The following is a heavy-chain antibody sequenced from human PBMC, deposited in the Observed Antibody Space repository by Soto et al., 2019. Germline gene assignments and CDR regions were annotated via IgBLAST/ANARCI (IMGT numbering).Heavy chain of an antibody. D-gene: IGHD3-10*01. V-gene: IGHV3-64D*06. Sequence: GGSLRLSCAASGFTFSNYAMHWVRQAPGKGLEYVSAINNNGGITYYTDSVKGRFTISKDNSKNTLSLQMSSLRAEDTAVYYCVKDRGKSYKDFDYWGQGTLVTVS. CDR2: INNNGGIT. CDR1: GFTFSNYA. J-gene: IGHJ4*02. CDR3: VKDRGKSYKDFDY.